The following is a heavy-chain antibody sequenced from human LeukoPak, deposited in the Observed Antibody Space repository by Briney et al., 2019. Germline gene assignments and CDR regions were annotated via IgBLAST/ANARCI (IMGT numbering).Heavy chain of an antibody. Sequence: GGSLRLSCAASGFRFSSFAMSWVRQVPGKGLEWVSAISGGGSNTYYAASVKGRSTISRDNSKNTLYLQMNSLRAEDTAIYYCAKDQGIDYGDQLHYWGQGTLVTVSS. J-gene: IGHJ4*02. V-gene: IGHV3-23*01. D-gene: IGHD4-17*01. CDR1: GFRFSSFA. CDR3: AKDQGIDYGDQLHY. CDR2: ISGGGSNT.